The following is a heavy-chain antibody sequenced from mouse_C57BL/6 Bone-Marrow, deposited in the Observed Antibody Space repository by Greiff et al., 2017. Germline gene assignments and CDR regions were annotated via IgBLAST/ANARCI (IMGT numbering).Heavy chain of an antibody. D-gene: IGHD5-5*01. Sequence: QVQLQQSGPELVKPGASVKISCKASGYAFSSSWMNWVKQRPGKGLEWIGRIYPGDGDTNYNGKFKGKATLTADKSSSTAYMQLSSLTSEDSAVYFCARFLTTYYYFDYWGQGTTLPVSS. CDR3: ARFLTTYYYFDY. CDR1: GYAFSSSW. V-gene: IGHV1-82*01. J-gene: IGHJ2*01. CDR2: IYPGDGDT.